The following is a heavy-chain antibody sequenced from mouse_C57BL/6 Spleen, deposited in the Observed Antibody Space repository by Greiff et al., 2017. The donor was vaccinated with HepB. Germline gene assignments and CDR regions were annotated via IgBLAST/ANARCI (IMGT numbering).Heavy chain of an antibody. D-gene: IGHD2-10*02. CDR2: IDPENGDT. V-gene: IGHV14-4*01. CDR3: TTLSSPRAMDY. J-gene: IGHJ4*01. Sequence: VQLQQSGAELVRPGASVKLSCTASGFNIKDDYMHWVKQRPEQGLEWIGWIDPENGDTEYASKFQGKATITADTSSNTAYLQLSSLTSEDTAVYYCTTLSSPRAMDYWGQATSVTVSS. CDR1: GFNIKDDY.